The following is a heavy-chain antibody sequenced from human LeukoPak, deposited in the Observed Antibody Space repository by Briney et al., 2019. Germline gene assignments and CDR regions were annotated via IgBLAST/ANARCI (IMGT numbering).Heavy chain of an antibody. CDR1: GFTFSSYA. J-gene: IGHJ3*02. V-gene: IGHV3-30*04. Sequence: GGSLRLSCAASGFTFSSYAMHWVRQAPGKGLEWVAVISYGGSNKYYADSVKGRFTISRDNSKNTLYLQMNSLRAEDTAVYYCARVASGYDSVDAFDIWGQGTMVTVSS. CDR2: ISYGGSNK. D-gene: IGHD5-12*01. CDR3: ARVASGYDSVDAFDI.